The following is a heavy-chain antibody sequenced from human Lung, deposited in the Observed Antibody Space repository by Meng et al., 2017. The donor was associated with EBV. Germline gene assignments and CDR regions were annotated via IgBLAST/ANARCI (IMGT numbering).Heavy chain of an antibody. CDR1: GFTVSSYA. D-gene: IGHD2-21*02. J-gene: IGHJ3*02. Sequence: EVQLVASGGGLVQLGGSLRLSCAASGFTVSSYAMSWVRQAPGKGLEWVSAISGSGGSTYYADSVKGRFTISRDNSKNTLYLQMNSLRAEDTAVYYCAKAVVVTAKATYAFDIWGQGTMVTVSS. CDR3: AKAVVVTAKATYAFDI. V-gene: IGHV3-23*04. CDR2: ISGSGGST.